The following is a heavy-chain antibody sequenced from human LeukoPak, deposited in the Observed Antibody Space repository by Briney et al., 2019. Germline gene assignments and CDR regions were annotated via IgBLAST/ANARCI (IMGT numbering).Heavy chain of an antibody. CDR2: ISRSGGHT. Sequence: GGSLRLSCAASGFTFGSYAMSWVRQAPGKGLEWVSTISRSGGHTYYADSVKGRFTVSRDNSRNTLYLQMSTLRAEDTAVYYCAKAFSTIAARPEGFDYWGQGTLVTVSS. J-gene: IGHJ4*02. V-gene: IGHV3-23*01. D-gene: IGHD6-6*01. CDR3: AKAFSTIAARPEGFDY. CDR1: GFTFGSYA.